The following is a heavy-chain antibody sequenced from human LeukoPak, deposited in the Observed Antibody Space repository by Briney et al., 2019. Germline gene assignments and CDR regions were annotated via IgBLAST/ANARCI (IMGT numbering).Heavy chain of an antibody. CDR2: IDQRRST. D-gene: IGHD3-22*01. Sequence: SPTLSLTCAVSGGSISSGGYSWSWIRQPPGRGLERIGYIDQRRSTYYNPSLKSRGTITLDRSKNQFSLKLSSVAAADTAVYYCARVIQDYYDSSGYYYYFDYWGQGTLVTVSS. J-gene: IGHJ4*02. V-gene: IGHV4-30-2*01. CDR3: ARVIQDYYDSSGYYYYFDY. CDR1: GGSISSGGYS.